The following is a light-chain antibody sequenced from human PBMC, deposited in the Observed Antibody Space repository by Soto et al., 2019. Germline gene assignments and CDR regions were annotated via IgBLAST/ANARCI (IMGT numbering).Light chain of an antibody. V-gene: IGKV3D-15*01. CDR2: GAS. CDR3: QQYNNWLRT. Sequence: EIVITQSPATLCVSPGERATLSCRASQSVSSNLAWYQQKPGQAPRLLIYGASTRATGIPARFSGSGSGTDCTRTISSLQSEDFEVDYCQQYNNWLRTFGQGTKVDIK. J-gene: IGKJ1*01. CDR1: QSVSSN.